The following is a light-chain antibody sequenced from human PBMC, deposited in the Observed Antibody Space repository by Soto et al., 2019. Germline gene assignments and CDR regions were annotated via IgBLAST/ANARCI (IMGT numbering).Light chain of an antibody. CDR2: DAS. CDR3: QQYNSYPLT. CDR1: QSISSW. J-gene: IGKJ4*01. V-gene: IGKV1-5*01. Sequence: DIQMTQSPSTLSASVGDRVTITCRASQSISSWLAWYQQKPGKAPKLLIYDASNLESGVPSRFSGSGSGPEFTLTISSLQPDDFATYYCQQYNSYPLTFGGGTKVEIK.